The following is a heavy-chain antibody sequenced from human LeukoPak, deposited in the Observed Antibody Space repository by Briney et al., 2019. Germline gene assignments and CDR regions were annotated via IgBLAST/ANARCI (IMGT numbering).Heavy chain of an antibody. V-gene: IGHV3-23*01. Sequence: GSLRLSCAASGFTFSSYAMSWVRQAPGKGLEWVSAISGSGGSTYYADSVKGRFTISRDNSKNTLYLQMNSLRAEDTAVYYCAKVAGSGSYFPNAFDYWGQGTLVTVSS. CDR3: AKVAGSGSYFPNAFDY. D-gene: IGHD3-10*01. CDR2: ISGSGGST. J-gene: IGHJ4*02. CDR1: GFTFSSYA.